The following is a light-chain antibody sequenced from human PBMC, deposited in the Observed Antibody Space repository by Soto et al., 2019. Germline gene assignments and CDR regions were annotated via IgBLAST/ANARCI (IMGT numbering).Light chain of an antibody. J-gene: IGLJ2*01. CDR3: AAWDDSLNVVV. Sequence: QPALTQPPSASGTPGQRVTISCSGSSSNIGSNTVNWYQQLPGTAPKLLIYSNNQRPSGVPDRFSGSKSGTSASLAISGLQSEDEADYYCAAWDDSLNVVVFGGGTKVTV. V-gene: IGLV1-44*01. CDR1: SSNIGSNT. CDR2: SNN.